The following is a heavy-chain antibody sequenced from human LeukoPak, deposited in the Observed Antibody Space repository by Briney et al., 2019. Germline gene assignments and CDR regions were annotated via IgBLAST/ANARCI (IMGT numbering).Heavy chain of an antibody. CDR3: ARDIAAAGSACPDY. V-gene: IGHV1-46*01. CDR1: GYTFTGSY. D-gene: IGHD6-13*01. J-gene: IGHJ4*02. Sequence: ASVKVSCKASGYTFTGSYIHWVRQAPGQWLEWMGITNPSGGSTSYAQKFQGRVTMTRDTSTSTVYMELSSLRSEDTAVYYCARDIAAAGSACPDYWGQGTLVTVSS. CDR2: TNPSGGST.